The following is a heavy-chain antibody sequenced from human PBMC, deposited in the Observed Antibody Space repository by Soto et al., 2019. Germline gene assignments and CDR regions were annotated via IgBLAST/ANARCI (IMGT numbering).Heavy chain of an antibody. Sequence: QVQLVQSGAEVKKPGSSVKVSCKASGGTISSYAISWVRQAPGQGLEWMGGIIPIFGTANYAQKFQGRVTITADKSTSTAYMELSSLRSEDTAVYYCAREGANDSSGYYYYYGMDVWGQGTTVTVSS. J-gene: IGHJ6*02. D-gene: IGHD3-22*01. CDR1: GGTISSYA. CDR2: IIPIFGTA. V-gene: IGHV1-69*06. CDR3: AREGANDSSGYYYYYGMDV.